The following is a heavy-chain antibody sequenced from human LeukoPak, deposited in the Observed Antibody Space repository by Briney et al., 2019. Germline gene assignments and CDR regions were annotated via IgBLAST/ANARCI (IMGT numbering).Heavy chain of an antibody. CDR1: GFTFSSYA. V-gene: IGHV3-30*14. J-gene: IGHJ4*02. D-gene: IGHD3-16*01. CDR3: ATHKLGGTGGFDY. Sequence: PGGSLRLSCAASGFTFSSYAMHWVRQAPGKGLEWVAVISYDGSNKYYADSVKGRFTISRDNSKNTLYLQMNSLRAEDTAVYYCATHKLGGTGGFDYWGQGTLVTVSS. CDR2: ISYDGSNK.